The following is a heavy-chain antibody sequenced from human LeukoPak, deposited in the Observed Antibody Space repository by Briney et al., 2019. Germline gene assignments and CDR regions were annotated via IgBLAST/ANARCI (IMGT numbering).Heavy chain of an antibody. CDR1: GYTLTELS. Sequence: ASVKVSCKVSGYTLTELSMHWVRQAPGKGLEWMGGIDPEDGETIYAQKFQGRVTMTEDTSTDTAYMELSSLRSEDTAVYCCATRWGIAVAQYYFDYWGQGTLVTVSS. D-gene: IGHD6-19*01. CDR3: ATRWGIAVAQYYFDY. J-gene: IGHJ4*02. V-gene: IGHV1-24*01. CDR2: IDPEDGET.